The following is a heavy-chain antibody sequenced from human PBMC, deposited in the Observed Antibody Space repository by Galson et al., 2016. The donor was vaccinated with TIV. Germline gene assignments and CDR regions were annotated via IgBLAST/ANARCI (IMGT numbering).Heavy chain of an antibody. D-gene: IGHD2-15*01. J-gene: IGHJ4*02. CDR2: ISPTGSIT. Sequence: SLRLSCAGSGLTFSSRAMSWVRQAPGQGLEWVASISPTGSITYYAASVKGRFTISRDNSKNTLSLEMNSLRADDTAMYFCAKDRFYCSFGSCHGPFDDWGQGALVTVSS. CDR1: GLTFSSRA. V-gene: IGHV3-23*01. CDR3: AKDRFYCSFGSCHGPFDD.